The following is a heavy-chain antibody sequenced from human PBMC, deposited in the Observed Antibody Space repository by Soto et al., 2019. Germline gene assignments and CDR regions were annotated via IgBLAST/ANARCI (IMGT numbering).Heavy chain of an antibody. CDR2: ISGSGGTA. CDR1: GFTFSSYA. J-gene: IGHJ4*02. D-gene: IGHD3-10*01. CDR3: ANGRGQNGNVAY. V-gene: IGHV3-23*01. Sequence: EVQLLESGGGLVQPGGSLRLSCAASGFTFSSYAMHWVRQPPGKGLEWVSSISGSGGTAYYADSVKGRFSISRDSLVNTLYLQMSTLSAEDTAVYYYANGRGQNGNVAYWGQGTLVTISP.